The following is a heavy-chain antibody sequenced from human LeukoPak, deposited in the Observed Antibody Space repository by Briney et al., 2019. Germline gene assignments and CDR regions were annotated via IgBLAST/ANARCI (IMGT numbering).Heavy chain of an antibody. CDR1: GGSFSGYY. CDR3: ARGRGYSYGLAVYFDY. Sequence: SETRSLTCAVYGGSFSGYYWSWIRQPPGKGLEWIGEINHSGSTNYNPSLKSRVTISVDTSKNQFSLKLSSVTAADTAVYYCARGRGYSYGLAVYFDYWGQGTLVTVSS. J-gene: IGHJ4*02. D-gene: IGHD5-18*01. CDR2: INHSGST. V-gene: IGHV4-34*01.